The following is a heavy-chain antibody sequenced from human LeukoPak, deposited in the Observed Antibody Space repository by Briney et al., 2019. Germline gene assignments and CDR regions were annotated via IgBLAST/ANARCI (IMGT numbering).Heavy chain of an antibody. CDR1: GFNFDTFA. J-gene: IGHJ4*02. CDR2: ISYDGSDT. D-gene: IGHD3-10*01. V-gene: IGHV3-30-3*02. Sequence: PGGSLRLSCVGSGFNFDTFAMHWVRQTPGKGLEWLAVISYDGSDTYYADSVNGRLTISRDNSKNTLYLQMNNLRAEDTAVYYCVLQLLGYWGQGTLVTVSS. CDR3: VLQLLGY.